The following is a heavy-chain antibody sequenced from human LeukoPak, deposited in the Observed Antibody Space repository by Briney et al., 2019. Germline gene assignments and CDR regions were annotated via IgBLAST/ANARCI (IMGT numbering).Heavy chain of an antibody. V-gene: IGHV3-15*01. CDR2: IKSKNDGEST. Sequence: GGSLRLSCVASGFNFGHAWMNWVRQAPGKGLEWVGRIKSKNDGESTDYAGPVKGRFFTSRDESQSSLYLEMSSLQIEDTGVYFCVGRPWNFDYWGRGTLVTVSS. CDR3: VGRPWNFDY. J-gene: IGHJ4*02. CDR1: GFNFGHAW. D-gene: IGHD1-1*01.